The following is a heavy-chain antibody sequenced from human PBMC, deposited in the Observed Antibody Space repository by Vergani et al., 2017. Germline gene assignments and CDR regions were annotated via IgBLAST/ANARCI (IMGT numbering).Heavy chain of an antibody. V-gene: IGHV3-23*04. CDR1: GFTFSSYA. D-gene: IGHD2-2*01. CDR2: ISGSGGST. Sequence: EVQLVESGGGLVQPGGSLRLSCAASGFTFSSYAMSWVRQAPGKGLEWVSAISGSGGSTYYADSVKGRFTISRDNSKNTLYLQMNSLRAEDTAVDYCAKDLRRFDIVVVPAAISIDYWGQGTLVTVSS. J-gene: IGHJ4*02. CDR3: AKDLRRFDIVVVPAAISIDY.